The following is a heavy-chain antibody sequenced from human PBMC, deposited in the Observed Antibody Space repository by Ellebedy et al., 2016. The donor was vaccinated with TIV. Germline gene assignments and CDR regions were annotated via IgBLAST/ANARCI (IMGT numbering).Heavy chain of an antibody. V-gene: IGHV3-53*04. D-gene: IGHD3-3*01. Sequence: PGGSLRLSCEASGFTVSASYLSWVRQAPGKGLEWVSTFYRCGSTKYADSVKGRFTISSHSSKNMLYLQMNALRLEDTAVYYCSSPGYYGPFDHWGRGTLVTVSS. CDR2: FYRCGST. CDR3: SSPGYYGPFDH. J-gene: IGHJ4*02. CDR1: GFTVSASY.